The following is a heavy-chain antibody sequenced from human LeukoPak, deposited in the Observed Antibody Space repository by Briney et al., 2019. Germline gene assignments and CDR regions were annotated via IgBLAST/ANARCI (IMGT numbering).Heavy chain of an antibody. CDR2: INHSGST. J-gene: IGHJ4*02. Sequence: PSETLSLTCTVSDDSITIYYWSWIRQPPGKGLEWIGEINHSGSTNYNPSLKSRVTISVDTSKNQFSLKLSSVTAADTAVYYCARLLDYAIDYWGQGTLVTVSS. D-gene: IGHD4-17*01. CDR1: DDSITIYY. V-gene: IGHV4-34*01. CDR3: ARLLDYAIDY.